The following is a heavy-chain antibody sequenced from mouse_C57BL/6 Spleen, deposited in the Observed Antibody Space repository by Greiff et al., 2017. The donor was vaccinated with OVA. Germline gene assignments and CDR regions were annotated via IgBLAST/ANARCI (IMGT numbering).Heavy chain of an antibody. Sequence: ESGPGLVKPSQSLSLTCSVTGYSITSGYYWNWIRQFPGNTLEWMGYISYDGSNNYNPSLKNRISITRDTSKNQFFLKLNSVTTEDTATYYCARGGAYWGQGTLVTVSA. V-gene: IGHV3-6*01. J-gene: IGHJ3*01. CDR3: ARGGAY. CDR1: GYSITSGYY. CDR2: ISYDGSN.